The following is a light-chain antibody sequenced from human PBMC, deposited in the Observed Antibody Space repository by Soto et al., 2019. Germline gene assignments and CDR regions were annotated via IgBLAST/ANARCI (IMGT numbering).Light chain of an antibody. J-gene: IGKJ2*01. Sequence: DIQMTQSPLSLSASVGDRVSITCRASQSVNTNLHWFQQKPGKAPKLLIYATSNLHSGIPSRFSGSGSGTDFTLTISSLQPEDVASYYCQQTYNAPHTFGQGTRVEIK. CDR2: ATS. CDR1: QSVNTN. CDR3: QQTYNAPHT. V-gene: IGKV1-39*01.